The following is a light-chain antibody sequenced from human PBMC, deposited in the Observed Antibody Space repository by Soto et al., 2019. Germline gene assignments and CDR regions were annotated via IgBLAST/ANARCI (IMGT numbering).Light chain of an antibody. Sequence: EIVLTQSPGALSLSPGEGATLSCRASQSLSSSYVAWYQQKLGQPPRLLIYGASNRATGIPDRFSGSWSGTEFTPTISRLEPEAPEVYYCQQYGLSTSYTFAQGTKVDIK. CDR1: QSLSSSY. CDR3: QQYGLSTSYT. CDR2: GAS. J-gene: IGKJ2*01. V-gene: IGKV3-20*01.